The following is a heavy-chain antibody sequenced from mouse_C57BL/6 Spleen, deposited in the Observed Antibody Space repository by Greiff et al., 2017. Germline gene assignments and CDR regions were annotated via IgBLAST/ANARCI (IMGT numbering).Heavy chain of an antibody. CDR2: IYPSDSET. J-gene: IGHJ4*01. V-gene: IGHV1-61*01. Sequence: QVQLQQPGAELVRPGSSVKLSCKASGYTFTSYWMDWVKQRPGQGLEWIGNIYPSDSETHYNQKFKDKATLTVDKSSSTAYMQLSSLTSEDSAVYYCARDYGYGHAMDYWGQGTSVTVSS. CDR1: GYTFTSYW. D-gene: IGHD2-2*01. CDR3: ARDYGYGHAMDY.